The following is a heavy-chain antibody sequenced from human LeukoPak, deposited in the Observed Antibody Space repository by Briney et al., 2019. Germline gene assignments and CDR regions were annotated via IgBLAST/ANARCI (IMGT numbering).Heavy chain of an antibody. Sequence: PSETLSLTCTVSGGSVSSGAYYWSWIRQPPGKALEWIGYIYYSGSTNYNPSLKSRVTISIDTSKNQFSLKLNSVTPADTAVYYCARDSAYSSSWYDYWGEGTLVTVSS. V-gene: IGHV4-61*08. CDR1: GGSVSSGAYY. J-gene: IGHJ4*02. CDR2: IYYSGST. D-gene: IGHD6-13*01. CDR3: ARDSAYSSSWYDY.